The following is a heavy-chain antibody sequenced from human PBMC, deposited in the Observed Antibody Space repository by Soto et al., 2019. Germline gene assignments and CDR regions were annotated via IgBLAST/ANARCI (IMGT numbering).Heavy chain of an antibody. J-gene: IGHJ6*03. V-gene: IGHV3-64*01. CDR1: GFTFSHYE. D-gene: IGHD6-13*01. CDR3: ARRGYGSRWPNVYMDV. Sequence: GGSLRLSFAASGFTFSHYEMHGVRQAPGKGLEYVSGISNNGAHTDYAKSVKGRFTISRDNSENTLYLQMGSLRAEDMALYYCARRGYGSRWPNVYMDVWGKGTTVTVSS. CDR2: ISNNGAHT.